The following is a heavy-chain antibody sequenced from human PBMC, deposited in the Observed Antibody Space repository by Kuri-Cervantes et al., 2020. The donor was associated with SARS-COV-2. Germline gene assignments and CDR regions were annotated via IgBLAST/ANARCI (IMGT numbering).Heavy chain of an antibody. CDR3: AKSGRQYDV. CDR1: GFTFSSYS. D-gene: IGHD3-10*01. Sequence: GGFLRLSCAASGFTFSSYSMNWVRQAPGKGLEWVSSISSSSSYIYYADSVKGRFTISRDNAKNSLYLQTNSLRVEDTAVYYCAKSGRQYDVWGQGTMVTVSS. J-gene: IGHJ3*01. V-gene: IGHV3-21*01. CDR2: ISSSSSYI.